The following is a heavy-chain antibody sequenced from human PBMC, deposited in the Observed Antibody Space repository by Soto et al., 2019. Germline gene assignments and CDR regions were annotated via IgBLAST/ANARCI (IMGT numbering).Heavy chain of an antibody. V-gene: IGHV3-48*01. Sequence: PGGSLRLSCAASGFTVSSNNMSWVRQAPGKGLEWVAYISGSSRTIYYADSVKGRFTISRDNAKNSLYLQMNSLRAEDTAVYYCARDKGRSPLDYWGQGTLVTVSS. CDR3: ARDKGRSPLDY. CDR1: GFTVSSNN. D-gene: IGHD2-15*01. J-gene: IGHJ4*02. CDR2: ISGSSRTI.